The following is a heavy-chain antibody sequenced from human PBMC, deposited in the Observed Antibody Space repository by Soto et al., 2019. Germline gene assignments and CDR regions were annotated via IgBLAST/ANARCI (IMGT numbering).Heavy chain of an antibody. CDR2: IYYSGST. Sequence: SETLSLTCTVSGGSVSSGSCYWSWIRQPPGKGLEWIGYIYYSGSTNYNPSLKSRVTISVDTSKNQFSLKLSSVTAADTAVYYCARRYGYAFDIWGQGTMVTVSS. V-gene: IGHV4-61*01. D-gene: IGHD4-17*01. J-gene: IGHJ3*02. CDR3: ARRYGYAFDI. CDR1: GGSVSSGSCY.